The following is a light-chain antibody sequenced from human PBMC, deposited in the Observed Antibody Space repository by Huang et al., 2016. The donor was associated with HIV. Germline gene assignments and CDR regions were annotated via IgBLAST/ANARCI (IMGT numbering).Light chain of an antibody. CDR1: QSVTNY. CDR3: QQSFGAPYT. Sequence: IQMTQSPSSLSASVGDRVTINCRASQSVTNYLNWYQQKPGKGPKVLIIGASSLQSGVPSRFSGSGHGTDFTLTIFNLQPEDFATYYCQQSFGAPYTFGQGTRLDIK. V-gene: IGKV1-39*01. CDR2: GAS. J-gene: IGKJ2*01.